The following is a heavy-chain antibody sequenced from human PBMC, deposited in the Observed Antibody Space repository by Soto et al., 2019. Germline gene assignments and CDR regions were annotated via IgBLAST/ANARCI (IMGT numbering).Heavy chain of an antibody. V-gene: IGHV3-23*01. Sequence: PGGSLRLSCAASGFTFSNFDMSWVRQAPGKGLEWVSGISTSGGTTYYADSVKGRFTSSRDNSKNTLYLQMTSLRAEDTAVYYCATGTAAPAHWGQGTLVPVSS. J-gene: IGHJ1*01. D-gene: IGHD6-13*01. CDR2: ISTSGGTT. CDR1: GFTFSNFD. CDR3: ATGTAAPAH.